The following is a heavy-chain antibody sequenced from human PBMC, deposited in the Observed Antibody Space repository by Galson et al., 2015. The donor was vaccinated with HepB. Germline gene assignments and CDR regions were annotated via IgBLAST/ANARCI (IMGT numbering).Heavy chain of an antibody. CDR3: ARAARPWGATEDYFDY. V-gene: IGHV3-13*05. Sequence: SLRLSCAASGFTFSSYDMHWVRQATGKGLEWVSAIGTAGDPYYPGSVKGRFTISRENAKNSLYLQMNSLRAGDTAVYYCARAARPWGATEDYFDYWGQGTLVTVSS. CDR2: IGTAGDP. J-gene: IGHJ4*02. D-gene: IGHD1-26*01. CDR1: GFTFSSYD.